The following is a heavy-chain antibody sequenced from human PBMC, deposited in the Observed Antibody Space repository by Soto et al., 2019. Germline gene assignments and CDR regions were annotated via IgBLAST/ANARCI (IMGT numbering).Heavy chain of an antibody. Sequence: GGSLRLSCAASGFTFSSYAMSWVRQAPGKGLEWVSAISGSGGSTYYADSVKGRFTISRDNSKNTLYLQMNSLRAEDTDVYYCGKDGISEISRIFGVFSVSYFHYWGQGTLVTVYS. V-gene: IGHV3-23*01. CDR3: GKDGISEISRIFGVFSVSYFHY. D-gene: IGHD3-3*02. CDR2: ISGSGGST. J-gene: IGHJ4*02. CDR1: GFTFSSYA.